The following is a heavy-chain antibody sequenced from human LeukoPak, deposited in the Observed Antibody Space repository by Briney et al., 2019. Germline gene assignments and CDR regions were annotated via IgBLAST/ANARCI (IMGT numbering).Heavy chain of an antibody. J-gene: IGHJ4*02. CDR3: ARAEQRLGSFDY. V-gene: IGHV3-13*01. CDR2: IGTAGDT. CDR1: GFTFSSYD. Sequence: GGSLRLSCAASGFTFSSYDMHWVRQATGKGLEWVSAIGTAGDTYYPGSVKGRFTISRENAKNSLYLQMNSLRAGDTAVYYCARAEQRLGSFDYWGQGTLVTVSS. D-gene: IGHD6-25*01.